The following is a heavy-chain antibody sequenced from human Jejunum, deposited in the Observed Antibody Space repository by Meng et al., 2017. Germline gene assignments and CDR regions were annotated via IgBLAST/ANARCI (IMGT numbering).Heavy chain of an antibody. Sequence: GKSLKISCAASGFTFSSYAMSWVRQAPGKGLEWVSAISGSGTSTYYAGSVKGRFTISRDNSKNTLFLQINSLRAEDTAVYYCAKGDRIVVVVGATAFDYWGQGTLVTVSS. V-gene: IGHV3-23*01. CDR3: AKGDRIVVVVGATAFDY. CDR2: ISGSGTST. D-gene: IGHD2-15*01. J-gene: IGHJ4*02. CDR1: GFTFSSYA.